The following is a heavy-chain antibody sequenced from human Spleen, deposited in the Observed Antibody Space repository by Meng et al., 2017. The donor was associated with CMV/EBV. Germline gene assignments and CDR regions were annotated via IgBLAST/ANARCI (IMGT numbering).Heavy chain of an antibody. V-gene: IGHV1-2*02. D-gene: IGHD2-2*01. CDR1: GYTFTGYY. CDR3: ARVGGCSSTSCYNSYYYYGMDV. J-gene: IGHJ6*02. CDR2: INPNSGGT. Sequence: GESLKISCKASGYTFTGYYMHWVRQAPGQGLEWMGWINPNSGGTNYAQKFQGRVTMTRDTSISTAYMELSRLRSDDTAVYYCARVGGCSSTSCYNSYYYYGMDVWGQGTTVTVSS.